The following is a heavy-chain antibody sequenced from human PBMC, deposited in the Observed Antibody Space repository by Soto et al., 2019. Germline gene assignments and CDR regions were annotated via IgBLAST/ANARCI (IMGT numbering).Heavy chain of an antibody. V-gene: IGHV3-66*01. CDR2: IYSGGST. CDR3: ASRRNPYGAYDY. D-gene: IGHD4-17*01. J-gene: IGHJ4*02. Sequence: GGSKRLSCTASGFPISSNFMSWVRQATGKGLEWVSIIYSGGSTYYADSVKGRFTISRDSSKNTLYLQMNSLGADDTALYYCASRRNPYGAYDYWGQGTLVTVS. CDR1: GFPISSNF.